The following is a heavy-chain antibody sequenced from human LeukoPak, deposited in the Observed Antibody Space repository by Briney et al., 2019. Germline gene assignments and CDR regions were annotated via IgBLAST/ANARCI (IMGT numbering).Heavy chain of an antibody. D-gene: IGHD1-26*01. J-gene: IGHJ4*02. V-gene: IGHV3-43*02. CDR3: AKGGGGSYYGVYYFDY. CDR1: GFTFSNYA. CDR2: ISGSGGST. Sequence: GGSLRLSCAASGFTFSNYAMSWVRQAPGKGLEWVSAISGSGGSTYYADSVKGRFTISRDNSKNSLYLQMNSLRTEDTALYYCAKGGGGSYYGVYYFDYWGQGTLVTVSS.